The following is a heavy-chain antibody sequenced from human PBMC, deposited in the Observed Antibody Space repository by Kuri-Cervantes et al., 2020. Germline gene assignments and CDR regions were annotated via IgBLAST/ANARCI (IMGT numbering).Heavy chain of an antibody. Sequence: GGSLRLSCAASGFTFSSYAMSRVRQAPGKGLEWVSAISGSGGRTNYADSVKGRFTVSRDNSKNTLHLQMSSLRAEDTAVYYCARDESMDVWGNGTTVTVSS. CDR2: ISGSGGRT. V-gene: IGHV3-23*01. CDR1: GFTFSSYA. CDR3: ARDESMDV. J-gene: IGHJ6*03.